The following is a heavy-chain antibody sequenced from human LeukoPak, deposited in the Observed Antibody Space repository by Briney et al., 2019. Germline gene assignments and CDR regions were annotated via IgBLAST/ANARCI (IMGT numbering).Heavy chain of an antibody. CDR1: GGSISSSSYY. D-gene: IGHD3-10*01. CDR2: IYYSGST. Sequence: PSETLSLTCTVSGGSISSSSYYWGWIRQPPGKGLEWIGSIYYSGSTYNPSLKSRVTMSVDTSKNQFSLKLSSVTAADTAVYYCAREGITMVRGTFDYWGQGTLVTVSS. J-gene: IGHJ4*02. V-gene: IGHV4-39*07. CDR3: AREGITMVRGTFDY.